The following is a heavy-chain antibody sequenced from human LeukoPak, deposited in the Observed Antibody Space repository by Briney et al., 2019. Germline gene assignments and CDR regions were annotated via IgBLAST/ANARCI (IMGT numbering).Heavy chain of an antibody. D-gene: IGHD2-2*01. CDR3: ARGPGYCSSTSCSGLDP. J-gene: IGHJ5*02. CDR2: ISYDGSNK. V-gene: IGHV3-30*04. Sequence: GGSLRLSCAASGFTFSSYAMHWVRQAPGKGLEWVAVISYDGSNKYYADSVKGRFTISRDNSKNTLYLQMNSLRAGDTAVYYCARGPGYCSSTSCSGLDPWGQGTLVTVSS. CDR1: GFTFSSYA.